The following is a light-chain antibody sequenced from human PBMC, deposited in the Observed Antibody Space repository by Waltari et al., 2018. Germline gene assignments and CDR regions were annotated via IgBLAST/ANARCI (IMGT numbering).Light chain of an antibody. CDR2: DAS. V-gene: IGKV3-11*01. CDR3: QQRSNWPPS. Sequence: EIALTQSPATLSLSPGERATLSCRANQGVSIYLAWYQHKPAQAPRLLIYDASDRATGIPARFSGSGSGTDFTLTISSLEPEDFAVYYCQQRSNWPPSFGGGTKVEIK. J-gene: IGKJ4*01. CDR1: QGVSIY.